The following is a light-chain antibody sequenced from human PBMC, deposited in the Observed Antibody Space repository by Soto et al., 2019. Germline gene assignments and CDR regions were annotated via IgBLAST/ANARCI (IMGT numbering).Light chain of an antibody. CDR3: QSYDASSFWV. CDR2: EDN. J-gene: IGLJ3*02. V-gene: IGLV6-57*01. CDR1: SGSIADNY. Sequence: NFMLTQPHSVSASPGKTVTISCSRSSGSIADNYVQWYQQRPGSSPPTVIYEDNQSPPRVPDRFSGSIDSSSNSASLTISGLKTEDEGDYYCQSYDASSFWVFGGGTKLTVL.